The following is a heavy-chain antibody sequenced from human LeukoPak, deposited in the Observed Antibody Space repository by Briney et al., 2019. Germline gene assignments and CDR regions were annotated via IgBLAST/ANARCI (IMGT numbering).Heavy chain of an antibody. CDR3: ARNYGSGSYRFDP. D-gene: IGHD3-10*01. CDR2: IYHSGST. CDR1: GGSISSGGYS. Sequence: SETLSLTCAVSGGSISSGGYSWSWIRQPPGKGLEWIGYIYHSGSTYYNPSLKSRVTISVDRSKNQFSLKLSSVTAADTAVYHCARNYGSGSYRFDPWGQGTLVTVSS. J-gene: IGHJ5*02. V-gene: IGHV4-30-2*01.